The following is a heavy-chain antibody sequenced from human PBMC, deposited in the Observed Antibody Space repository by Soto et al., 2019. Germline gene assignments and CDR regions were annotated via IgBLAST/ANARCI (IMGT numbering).Heavy chain of an antibody. Sequence: GGSLRLSCGASGFTFSNYGMHWVRQAPGKGLEWVAVISYDGSNQYYADSVKGRFTISRDNSENTLYLQMNGLRPEDTAVYYCAKYAGRYGDYREIDYWGQGTLVTVSS. V-gene: IGHV3-30*18. D-gene: IGHD4-17*01. CDR2: ISYDGSNQ. J-gene: IGHJ4*02. CDR1: GFTFSNYG. CDR3: AKYAGRYGDYREIDY.